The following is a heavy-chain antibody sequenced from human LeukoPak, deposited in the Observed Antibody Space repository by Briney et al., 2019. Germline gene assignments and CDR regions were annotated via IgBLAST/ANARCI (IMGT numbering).Heavy chain of an antibody. Sequence: GGALRLSCAASGFTFSSCAMSWGRQAPGKGVEGVSAISDSGGSTYNADSVKGRFTISRDNSENTLYLQMNSLRAEDTAVYYCARAVDFWSGYPQPNWFDPWGQGTLVTVSS. CDR2: ISDSGGST. CDR1: GFTFSSCA. J-gene: IGHJ5*02. V-gene: IGHV3-23*01. CDR3: ARAVDFWSGYPQPNWFDP. D-gene: IGHD3-3*01.